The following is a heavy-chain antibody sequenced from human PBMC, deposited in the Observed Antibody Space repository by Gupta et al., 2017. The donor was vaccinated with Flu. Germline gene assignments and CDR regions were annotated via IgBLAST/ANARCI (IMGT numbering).Heavy chain of an antibody. D-gene: IGHD3-22*01. Sequence: EVQLVESGGGLVQPGGSLRLSCAASGFTFSSYSMNWVRQAPGKGLEWVSYIISSSSTIYYADSVKGRFTISRDNAKNSLYLQMNSLRDEDTAVYYCAREWRSSSGYYYGPIDYWGQGTLVTVSS. CDR2: IISSSSTI. V-gene: IGHV3-48*02. J-gene: IGHJ4*02. CDR3: AREWRSSSGYYYGPIDY. CDR1: GFTFSSYS.